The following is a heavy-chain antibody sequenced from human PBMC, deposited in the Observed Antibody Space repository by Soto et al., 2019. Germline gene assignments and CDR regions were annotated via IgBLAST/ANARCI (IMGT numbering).Heavy chain of an antibody. CDR3: ARSHKRGFGENPETNYYYYGMDV. CDR2: ISAYNGNT. Sequence: ASVKVSCKASGYTFTSYGISWVRQAPGQGLEWMGWISAYNGNTNYAQKLQGRVTMTTDTSTSTAYMELRSLRSDDTAVYYCARSHKRGFGENPETNYYYYGMDVWGQGTTVTVSS. V-gene: IGHV1-18*01. J-gene: IGHJ6*02. CDR1: GYTFTSYG. D-gene: IGHD3-10*01.